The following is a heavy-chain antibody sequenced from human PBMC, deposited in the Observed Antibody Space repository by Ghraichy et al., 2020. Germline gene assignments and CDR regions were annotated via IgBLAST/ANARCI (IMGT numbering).Heavy chain of an antibody. D-gene: IGHD3-22*01. V-gene: IGHV3-64*01. CDR2: ISSNGGST. Sequence: GGSLRLSCAASGFTFSSYAMHWVRQAPGKGLEYVSAISSNGGSTYYANSVKGRFTISRDNSKNTLYLQIGSLRAEDMAVYYCSRAYYDSSGSPFGAFDIWGQGTMVTVSS. J-gene: IGHJ3*02. CDR3: SRAYYDSSGSPFGAFDI. CDR1: GFTFSSYA.